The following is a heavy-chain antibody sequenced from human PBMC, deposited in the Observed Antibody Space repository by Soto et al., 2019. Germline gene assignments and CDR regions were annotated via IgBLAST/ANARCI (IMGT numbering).Heavy chain of an antibody. J-gene: IGHJ3*02. CDR1: GGTFSSYA. Sequence: QVQLVQSGAEVKKPGSSVKVSCKASGGTFSSYAISWVRQAPGQGLEWTGGIIPIFGTANYAQKFQGRVTITADESTSTAYMELSILRSEDTAVYYCARENNDYGDYDAFDIWGQGTMVTVSS. CDR3: ARENNDYGDYDAFDI. CDR2: IIPIFGTA. D-gene: IGHD4-17*01. V-gene: IGHV1-69*01.